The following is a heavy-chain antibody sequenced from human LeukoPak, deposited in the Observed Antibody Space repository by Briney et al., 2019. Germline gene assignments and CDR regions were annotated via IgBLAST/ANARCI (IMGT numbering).Heavy chain of an antibody. V-gene: IGHV4-34*01. CDR3: ARGRPGYSSSWYMTFGGSAFDI. D-gene: IGHD6-13*01. J-gene: IGHJ3*02. CDR2: INHSGST. Sequence: PSETLSLTCTVSGGSISSYYWSWIRQPPGKGLEWIGEINHSGSTNYNPSLKSRVTISVDTSKNQFSLKLSSVTAADTAVYYCARGRPGYSSSWYMTFGGSAFDIWGQGTMVTDSS. CDR1: GGSISSYY.